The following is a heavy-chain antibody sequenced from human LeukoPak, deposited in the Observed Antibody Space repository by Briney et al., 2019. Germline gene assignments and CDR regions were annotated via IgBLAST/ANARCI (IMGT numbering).Heavy chain of an antibody. CDR3: TRKGSQWDFLVDY. V-gene: IGHV3-20*04. Sequence: PGGSLRLSCAASGFTFDDYGMSWVRQAPGKGLEWVSGINWSGGSTGYADSVKGRFTISRDNAKNSLYLQMNSLRAEDTAVYYCTRKGSQWDFLVDYWGQGTRVAVSP. D-gene: IGHD2/OR15-2a*01. CDR2: INWSGGST. CDR1: GFTFDDYG. J-gene: IGHJ4*02.